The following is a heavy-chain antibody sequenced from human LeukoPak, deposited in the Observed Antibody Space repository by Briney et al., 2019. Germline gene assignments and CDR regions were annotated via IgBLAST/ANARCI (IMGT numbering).Heavy chain of an antibody. J-gene: IGHJ4*02. V-gene: IGHV3-7*01. D-gene: IGHD5-12*01. CDR3: TRDSGLTGYDLRDY. CDR1: GFPFSTYW. Sequence: GGSLRLSCAASGFPFSTYWITWVRQAPGKGLEWVANIKNDGSEKYYVDSVKGRFTISRDNAENSLFLQMNSLRVEDTAIYYCTRDSGLTGYDLRDYWGQGTLVTVSS. CDR2: IKNDGSEK.